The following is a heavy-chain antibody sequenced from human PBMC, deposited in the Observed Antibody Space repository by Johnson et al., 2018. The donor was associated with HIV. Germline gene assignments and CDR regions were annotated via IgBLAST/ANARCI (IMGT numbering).Heavy chain of an antibody. Sequence: MQLVESGGGVVQPGRSLRLSCAASGFTFSSYAMHWVRQAPGKGLEWVAVISYDGSNKYYADSVKGRFTISRDNSKHTLYLQMNSLRAEDTAVYYCAREGGIAAAGTDAFDIWGQGTRVTVSS. D-gene: IGHD6-13*01. CDR2: ISYDGSNK. V-gene: IGHV3-30-3*01. CDR1: GFTFSSYA. J-gene: IGHJ3*02. CDR3: AREGGIAAAGTDAFDI.